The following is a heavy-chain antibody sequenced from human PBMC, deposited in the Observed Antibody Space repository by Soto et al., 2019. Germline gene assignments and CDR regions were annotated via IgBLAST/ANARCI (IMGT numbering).Heavy chain of an antibody. V-gene: IGHV3-23*01. CDR3: DSSGYYYPDY. J-gene: IGHJ4*02. CDR1: GFNFRNSP. D-gene: IGHD3-22*01. Sequence: GGSLRLSCAASGFNFRNSPMTWVRQAPGQGLEYVSSITSSGEHTFYADSVKGRFTISRDNSKNTLYLQMNSLRAEDTAAYYYDSSGYYYPDYWGQGTLVTVSS. CDR2: ITSSGEHT.